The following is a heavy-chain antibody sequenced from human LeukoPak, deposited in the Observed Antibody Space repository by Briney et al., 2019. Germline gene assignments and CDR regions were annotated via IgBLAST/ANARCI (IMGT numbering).Heavy chain of an antibody. CDR1: GFSFSSYA. Sequence: GGSLRLSCAASGFSFSSYAMSGVRQAPGKGLEWVSSISGSGGSPYYPDSVKGRFTISRDNSKNTLYLQTNNPRAEDTAVYYCAKDLLLFSLPQYFDYWGQGTLVTVSS. V-gene: IGHV3-23*01. J-gene: IGHJ4*02. CDR2: ISGSGGSP. CDR3: AKDLLLFSLPQYFDY.